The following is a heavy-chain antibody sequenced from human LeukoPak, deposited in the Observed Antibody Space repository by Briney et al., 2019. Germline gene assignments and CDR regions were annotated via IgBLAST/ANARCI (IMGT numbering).Heavy chain of an antibody. J-gene: IGHJ6*03. CDR1: GGPISSYY. Sequence: TSETLSLTCTVSGGPISSYYWGWIRQPPGKGLEWIGYIYYSGSTNYNPSLKSRVTISVDTSKNQFSLKLSSVTAADTAVYYCARHSRGYDFPATYYYYYYMDVWGKGTTVTVSS. CDR3: ARHSRGYDFPATYYYYYYMDV. CDR2: IYYSGST. V-gene: IGHV4-59*08. D-gene: IGHD5-12*01.